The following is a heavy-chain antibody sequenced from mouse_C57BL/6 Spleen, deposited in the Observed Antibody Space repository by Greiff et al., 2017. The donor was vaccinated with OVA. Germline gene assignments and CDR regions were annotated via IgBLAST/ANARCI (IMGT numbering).Heavy chain of an antibody. CDR1: GYTFTSYD. D-gene: IGHD3-2*02. V-gene: IGHV1-85*01. CDR3: ARSGSSGYKDY. CDR2: IYPRDGST. Sequence: VKLMESGPELVKPGASVKLSCKASGYTFTSYDINWVKQRPGQGLEWIGWIYPRDGSTKYNEKFKGKATLTVDTSSSTAYMELHSLTSEDSAVYFCARSGSSGYKDYWGQGTTLTVSS. J-gene: IGHJ2*01.